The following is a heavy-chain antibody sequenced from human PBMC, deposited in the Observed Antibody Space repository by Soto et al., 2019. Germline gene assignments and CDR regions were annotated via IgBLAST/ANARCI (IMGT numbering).Heavy chain of an antibody. V-gene: IGHV1-18*01. J-gene: IGHJ4*02. D-gene: IGHD2-15*01. CDR3: ATSNCSGGICYSYYFDY. Sequence: QVQLVQSGAEVKKPGASVKVSCKTSGYTFTSYGISWVRQAPGQGLEWMGWISAYNGNTNYAQKLQGRVTMTTDTSTSTAYMELRSLRAADTAVYYCATSNCSGGICYSYYFDYWGQGTLVTVSS. CDR1: GYTFTSYG. CDR2: ISAYNGNT.